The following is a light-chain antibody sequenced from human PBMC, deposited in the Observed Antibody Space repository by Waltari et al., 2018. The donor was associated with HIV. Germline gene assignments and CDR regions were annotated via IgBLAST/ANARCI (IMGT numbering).Light chain of an antibody. Sequence: AVTQPASVSGLPGQSTTLSCTGDDSDCGLYKLLSWSHHHSGSPPRLILYDVDSRASGVSDRFSGSMSGNTASLTISGLRAEDEGHYYCASFTGDNTVIFGGGTEVTVL. CDR2: DVD. J-gene: IGLJ2*01. CDR1: DSDCGLYKL. V-gene: IGLV2-14*01. CDR3: ASFTGDNTVI.